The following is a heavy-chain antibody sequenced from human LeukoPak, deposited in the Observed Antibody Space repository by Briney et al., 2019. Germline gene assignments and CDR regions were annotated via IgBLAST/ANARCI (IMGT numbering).Heavy chain of an antibody. D-gene: IGHD4-11*01. J-gene: IGHJ4*02. Sequence: SETLSLTCTVSGGSISSYYWSWIRQPAGKGLEWIGRIYTSGSTNYNPSLKSRVTMSVDTSKTQFSLKLSSVTAADTAVYYCAKVGLTVTTILDYFDYWGQGTLVTVSS. V-gene: IGHV4-4*07. CDR2: IYTSGST. CDR3: AKVGLTVTTILDYFDY. CDR1: GGSISSYY.